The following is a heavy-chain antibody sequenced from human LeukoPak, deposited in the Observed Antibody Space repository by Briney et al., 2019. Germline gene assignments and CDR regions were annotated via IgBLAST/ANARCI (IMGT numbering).Heavy chain of an antibody. D-gene: IGHD1-26*01. CDR1: GYTFTRYG. CDR2: ISAYNGHT. CDR3: ARDGGSYPLNYLDY. Sequence: ASVKVSCKASGYTFTRYGISWVRQAPGQGLEWMGWISAYNGHTNHAQKFQGRVTMTTDTSTSTAYMELRSLRSDDTAVYYCARDGGSYPLNYLDYWGQGTLVTVSS. V-gene: IGHV1-18*01. J-gene: IGHJ4*02.